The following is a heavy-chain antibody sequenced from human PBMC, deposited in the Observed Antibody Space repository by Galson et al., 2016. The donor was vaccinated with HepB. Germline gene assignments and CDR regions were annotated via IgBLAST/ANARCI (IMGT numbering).Heavy chain of an antibody. J-gene: IGHJ6*02. CDR2: IFRVSTPVP. Sequence: SVKVSCKASGGTFSTYGLSWVRQSPGQGLDWMGGIFRVSTPVPQYAQRFQGRLTIIADESRSTAHLELSSLRPDGTAVYYCATHAPGDTDLYYYGMNVWGQGTTVIVSS. D-gene: IGHD1-26*01. V-gene: IGHV1-69*13. CDR3: ATHAPGDTDLYYYGMNV. CDR1: GGTFSTYG.